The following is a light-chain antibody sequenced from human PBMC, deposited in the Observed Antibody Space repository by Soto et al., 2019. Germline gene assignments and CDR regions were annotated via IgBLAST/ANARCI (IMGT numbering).Light chain of an antibody. V-gene: IGKV2-28*01. CDR3: MQALQMRT. J-gene: IGKJ1*01. CDR2: LGS. Sequence: DIVMTQSPLSLPVTPGEPASISCRSSQSLLHSNGYYYLDWYLQKPGQSPQLLIYLGSNRASGVPDRFSGSGSGTDFTLKISRVEAEDVGVYYCMQALQMRTFGQGTKVDIK. CDR1: QSLLHSNGYYY.